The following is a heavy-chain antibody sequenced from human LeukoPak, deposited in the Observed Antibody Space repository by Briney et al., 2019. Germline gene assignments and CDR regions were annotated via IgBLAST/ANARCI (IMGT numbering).Heavy chain of an antibody. V-gene: IGHV1-69*13. Sequence: ASVKVSCKASGGTFSSYAISWVRQAPGQGLEWVGGIIPIFGTANYAQKFQGRVTITADESTSTAYMELSSLRSEDTAVYYCARTPRIPENVLRYFDWLSPIYYYYYGMDVWGQGTTVTVSS. CDR1: GGTFSSYA. CDR2: IIPIFGTA. CDR3: ARTPRIPENVLRYFDWLSPIYYYYYGMDV. D-gene: IGHD3-9*01. J-gene: IGHJ6*02.